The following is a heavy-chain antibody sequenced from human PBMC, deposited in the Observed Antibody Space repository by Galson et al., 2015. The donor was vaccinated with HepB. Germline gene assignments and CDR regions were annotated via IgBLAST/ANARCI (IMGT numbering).Heavy chain of an antibody. CDR2: MSGTGDNT. CDR1: GFSFGSYT. CDR3: AKDSRVGCSGTSCFLFDS. V-gene: IGHV3-23*01. Sequence: SLRLSCAASGFSFGSYTMNWVRQAPGKGLEWVSGMSGTGDNTYYADSVRGRFTISRDNSKNTLYLHMSSLRAEDTAIYYCAKDSRVGCSGTSCFLFDSWGQGTLVTVSS. J-gene: IGHJ4*02. D-gene: IGHD2-2*01.